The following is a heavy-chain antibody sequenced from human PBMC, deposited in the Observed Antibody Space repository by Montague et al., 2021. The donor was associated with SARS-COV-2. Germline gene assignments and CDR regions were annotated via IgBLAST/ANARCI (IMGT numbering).Heavy chain of an antibody. V-gene: IGHV4-59*08. Sequence: SETLSLTCTVSGGSISSYYWSWIRQPPGKGLEWIGYIYYSGSTNYNPSLKSRVTISLDTSKNQFSLKLSSVTAADTAIYYCARWTLEVVVKAFDIWGQGTMVTVSP. CDR1: GGSISSYY. D-gene: IGHD3-22*01. CDR3: ARWTLEVVVKAFDI. CDR2: IYYSGST. J-gene: IGHJ3*02.